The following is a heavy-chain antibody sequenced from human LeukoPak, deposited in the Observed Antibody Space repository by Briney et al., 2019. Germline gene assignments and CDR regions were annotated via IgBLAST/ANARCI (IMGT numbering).Heavy chain of an antibody. V-gene: IGHV4-34*01. D-gene: IGHD6-19*01. CDR3: ARGHSGWFAEYFQH. CDR1: GGSFSGYY. CDR2: INHSGST. Sequence: SVTLSLTCAAYGGSFSGYYWSWIRQPPGKGLEWIGEINHSGSTNYNPSLKSRVTISVDTSKNQFSLKLSSVTAADTAVYYCARGHSGWFAEYFQHWGQGTLVTVSS. J-gene: IGHJ1*01.